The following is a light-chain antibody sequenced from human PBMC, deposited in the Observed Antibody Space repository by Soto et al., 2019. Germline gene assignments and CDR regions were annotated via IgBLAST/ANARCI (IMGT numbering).Light chain of an antibody. CDR2: DTY. Sequence: QAVVTQPPSASGTPGQRVTISCSGSGSTIGSNTVQWLKQLPGTAPKLLIYDTYHRPSGVPDRFSGSKSGTSASLAISGLQSEDEADYYCAAWDGSLSAWVFGGGTKLTVL. CDR3: AAWDGSLSAWV. CDR1: GSTIGSNT. J-gene: IGLJ3*02. V-gene: IGLV1-44*01.